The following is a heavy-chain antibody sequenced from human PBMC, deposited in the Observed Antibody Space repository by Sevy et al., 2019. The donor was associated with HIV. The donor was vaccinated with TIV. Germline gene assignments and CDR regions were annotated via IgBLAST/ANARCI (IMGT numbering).Heavy chain of an antibody. Sequence: GGSLRLSCAASGFTFSSYAMHWVRQAPGKGLEWVAVISYDGSNKYYADSVKGRFTISRDNSKNTLYLQMNSLRAEDTAVYYCARSYCRGAFDIRGQGTMVTVSS. CDR1: GFTFSSYA. CDR3: ARSYCRGAFDI. J-gene: IGHJ3*02. V-gene: IGHV3-30-3*01. CDR2: ISYDGSNK. D-gene: IGHD2-15*01.